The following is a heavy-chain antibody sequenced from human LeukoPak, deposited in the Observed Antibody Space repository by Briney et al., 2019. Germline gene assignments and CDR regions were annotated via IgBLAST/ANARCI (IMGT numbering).Heavy chain of an antibody. D-gene: IGHD5-24*01. J-gene: IGHJ4*02. V-gene: IGHV3-11*01. CDR2: ISSSGSTI. CDR1: GFTFSDYY. CDR3: YCEQMAPPGFVY. Sequence: PGGSLRLSCAASGFTFSDYYMSWIRQAPGKGLEWVSYISSSGSTIYYADSVKGRFTISRDNAKNSLYLQMNSLRAEDTAVYYCYCEQMAPPGFVYWGQGTLVTVSS.